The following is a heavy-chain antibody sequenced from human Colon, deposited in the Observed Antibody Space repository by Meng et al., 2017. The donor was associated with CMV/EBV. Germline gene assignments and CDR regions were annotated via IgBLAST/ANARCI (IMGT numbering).Heavy chain of an antibody. CDR1: GYPFTIHS. CDR3: ATLSIYDSTISDF. CDR2: MNPNSGDT. J-gene: IGHJ4*02. Sequence: KTSGYPFTIHSIHWVRQAPGRGLEWMGWMNPNSGDTNYAQKFQDRVEMTRDTTVNTAYLDLTSLRSADTAVYYCATLSIYDSTISDFWGQGTLVTVSS. D-gene: IGHD5/OR15-5a*01. V-gene: IGHV1-2*02.